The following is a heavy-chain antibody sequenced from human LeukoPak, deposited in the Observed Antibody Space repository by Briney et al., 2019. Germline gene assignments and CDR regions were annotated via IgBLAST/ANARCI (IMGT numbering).Heavy chain of an antibody. Sequence: ASVKVSCKVSGYTLTELSMHWVRQAPGKGLEWMGGFDPEDGETIYAQKFQGRVTMTEDTSTDTAYMELGSLRSEDTAVYYCATEVTLRYFDWLFRGAFDIWGQGTMVTVSS. CDR1: GYTLTELS. D-gene: IGHD3-9*01. CDR2: FDPEDGET. CDR3: ATEVTLRYFDWLFRGAFDI. J-gene: IGHJ3*02. V-gene: IGHV1-24*01.